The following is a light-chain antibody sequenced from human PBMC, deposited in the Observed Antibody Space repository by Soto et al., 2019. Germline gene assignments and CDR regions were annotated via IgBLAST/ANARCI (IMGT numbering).Light chain of an antibody. J-gene: IGKJ1*01. CDR2: DAS. Sequence: DIQMTQSPSTLSASVGDRVTITCRASQGIVRWLAWYQQKPGKAPKLLIYDASSLESGVPSRFSGSGAGTEFTLTISRLQPDDFATYYCQHYYGFSRTFGQGTNVEIK. CDR3: QHYYGFSRT. CDR1: QGIVRW. V-gene: IGKV1-5*01.